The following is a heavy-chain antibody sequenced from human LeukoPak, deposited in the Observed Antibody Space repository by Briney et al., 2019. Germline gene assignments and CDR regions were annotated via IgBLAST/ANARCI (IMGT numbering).Heavy chain of an antibody. D-gene: IGHD2-15*01. V-gene: IGHV1-18*01. Sequence: ASVKVSCKASGFSFSSYGIIWVRQAPGQGLEWMGWISAYNGNTNYAQKVQGRVTMTTDTSTSTAYMELRSLRSDDTAVYYCARFGGYCSGVNCARFHYYMDVCGKGTTVTVSS. J-gene: IGHJ6*03. CDR2: ISAYNGNT. CDR1: GFSFSSYG. CDR3: ARFGGYCSGVNCARFHYYMDV.